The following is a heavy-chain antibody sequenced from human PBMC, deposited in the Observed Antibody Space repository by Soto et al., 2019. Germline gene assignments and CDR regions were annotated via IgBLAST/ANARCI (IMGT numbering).Heavy chain of an antibody. CDR1: GGSISSYY. CDR3: ASFTMVRGVVAFDI. CDR2: IYYSGST. Sequence: PSETLSLTCTVSGGSISSYYWSWIRQPPGKGLEWIGYIYYSGSTNYNPSLKSRVTISVDTSKNQFSLKLSSVTAADTAVYYCASFTMVRGVVAFDIWGQGTMVTVSS. V-gene: IGHV4-59*01. J-gene: IGHJ3*02. D-gene: IGHD3-10*01.